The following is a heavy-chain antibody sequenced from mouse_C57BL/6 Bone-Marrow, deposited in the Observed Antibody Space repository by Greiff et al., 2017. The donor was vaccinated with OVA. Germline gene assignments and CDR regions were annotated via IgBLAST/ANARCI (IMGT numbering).Heavy chain of an antibody. CDR1: GYTFTSYW. CDR3: ARGRDYDAMDY. CDR2: IDPSDSYT. Sequence: QVQLQQPGAELVMPGASVKLSCKASGYTFTSYWMHWVQQRPGQGLEWIGEIDPSDSYTNYNQKFKGKFTLTVDKSSSTAYMQLSSLTSEDSAVYYCARGRDYDAMDYWGQGTSVTVSS. V-gene: IGHV1-69*01. J-gene: IGHJ4*01.